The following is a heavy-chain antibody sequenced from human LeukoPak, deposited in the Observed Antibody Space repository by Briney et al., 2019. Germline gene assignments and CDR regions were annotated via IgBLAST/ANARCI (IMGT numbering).Heavy chain of an antibody. J-gene: IGHJ5*02. CDR1: GGSISNYY. D-gene: IGHD6-19*01. Sequence: SETLSLTCTVSGGSISNYYWSWIRQPPGKGLEWIGYIYSSGSTNYNPSLKSRVTISVDTSKIQFSLKLSSVTAADTAVYYCARHLALYSSGWSQVVGKWFDPWGQGTLVTVSS. V-gene: IGHV4-59*08. CDR3: ARHLALYSSGWSQVVGKWFDP. CDR2: IYSSGST.